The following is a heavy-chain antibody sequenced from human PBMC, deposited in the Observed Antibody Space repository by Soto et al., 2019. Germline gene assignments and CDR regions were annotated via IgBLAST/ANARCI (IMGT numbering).Heavy chain of an antibody. J-gene: IGHJ4*02. CDR2: ISYDGTNK. CDR1: GFTFSNYG. Sequence: QVQLVESGGGVVQPGRSLRLSCAASGFTFSNYGMHWVRQAPGKGLEWVAVISYDGTNKYYADSVKGRFTSSRDNSKNKLYLHRNSLRAEDMALYYCAKGDYGSGSLYYFDYWGQGTLVTVSS. V-gene: IGHV3-30*18. CDR3: AKGDYGSGSLYYFDY. D-gene: IGHD3-10*01.